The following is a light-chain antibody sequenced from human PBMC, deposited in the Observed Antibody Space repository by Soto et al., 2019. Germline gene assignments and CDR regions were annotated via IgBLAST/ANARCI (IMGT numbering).Light chain of an antibody. V-gene: IGKV4-1*01. Sequence: DIVMTQSPDSLAVSLGERATINCESSQSVLYTSNNKNYLAWYQQKPGQPPKLLIYWASTRESGVPDRVSGGGSGTDFTLTISYLQAEDVAIYYCQQYYTTPFTFGPGTKVDIK. CDR3: QQYYTTPFT. CDR1: QSVLYTSNNKNY. J-gene: IGKJ3*01. CDR2: WAS.